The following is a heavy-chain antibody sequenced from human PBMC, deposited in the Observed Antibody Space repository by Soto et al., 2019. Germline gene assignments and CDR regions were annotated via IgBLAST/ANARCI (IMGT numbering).Heavy chain of an antibody. J-gene: IGHJ4*02. CDR3: AKSYGPGYGAFDY. D-gene: IGHD3-10*01. CDR2: VNPILSMS. V-gene: IGHV1-69*02. CDR1: GDTFSFYT. Sequence: GASVKVSCKASGDTFSFYTINWVRQAPGLGLEWMGRVNPILSMSNYAQKFQGRVTMTADKSTSTAYMELRSLRSEDTAFYYCAKSYGPGYGAFDYCGQGALVTVSS.